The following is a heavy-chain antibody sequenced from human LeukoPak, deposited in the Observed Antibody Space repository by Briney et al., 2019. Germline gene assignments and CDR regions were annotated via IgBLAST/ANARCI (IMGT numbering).Heavy chain of an antibody. V-gene: IGHV3-7*01. Sequence: GGSLRLSCAASGFTFRSHWMNWVRQAPGKGLEWVANIKHGGSEKYYVDSVKGRFTISRDNAKNSLYLQMNSLRAEDTAVYYCARGDENYYGSGSQGYWGQGTLVTVSS. J-gene: IGHJ4*02. CDR1: GFTFRSHW. CDR3: ARGDENYYGSGSQGY. CDR2: IKHGGSEK. D-gene: IGHD3-10*01.